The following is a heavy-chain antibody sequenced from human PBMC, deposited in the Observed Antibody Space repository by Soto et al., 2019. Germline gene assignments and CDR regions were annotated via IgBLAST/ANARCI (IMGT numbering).Heavy chain of an antibody. CDR1: GLRFEQYV. CDR3: LKDAPNGSIDD. D-gene: IGHD3-10*01. V-gene: IGHV3-9*01. CDR2: VSPTGDTV. Sequence: VQVVASGGGLVQPGRCLRVSCAVSGLRFEQYVMHWVRQGPGKGLECVSTVSPTGDTVAYADSVEGRFTVSRDNAKNSLYLQMNSLKGDDTAFYYCLKDAPNGSIDDWGQGTLVTVSS. J-gene: IGHJ4*02.